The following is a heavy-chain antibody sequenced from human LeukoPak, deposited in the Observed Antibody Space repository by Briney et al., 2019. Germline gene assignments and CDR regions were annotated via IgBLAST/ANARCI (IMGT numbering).Heavy chain of an antibody. CDR3: AMWYCSSTACWDYYYMDV. CDR1: GFTFRIYA. D-gene: IGHD2-2*01. J-gene: IGHJ6*03. Sequence: PGGSLRLSCTASGFTFRIYAMSWVRQAPGKGLEWVSVISGSAATTYYADSVKGRFTISRDNSKSTLYLQMNSLRAEDTAVYYCAMWYCSSTACWDYYYMDVWGKGTTVTVSS. CDR2: ISGSAATT. V-gene: IGHV3-23*01.